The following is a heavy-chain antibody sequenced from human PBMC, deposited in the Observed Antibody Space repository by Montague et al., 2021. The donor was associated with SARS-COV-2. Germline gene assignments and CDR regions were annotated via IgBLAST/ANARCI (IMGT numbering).Heavy chain of an antibody. V-gene: IGHV3-33*01. Sequence: SLRLSCAASGISFSSYGLNWVRQAPGKGLEWVAVIWYGGSNKQYADSVKGRFTISRDNSKNTLYLQMNSLRAEDTAIYYCARDSFSSCTSSSCYMGGMDVWGQGTMVTVSS. D-gene: IGHD2-2*02. CDR3: ARDSFSSCTSSSCYMGGMDV. J-gene: IGHJ6*02. CDR2: IWYGGSNK. CDR1: GISFSSYG.